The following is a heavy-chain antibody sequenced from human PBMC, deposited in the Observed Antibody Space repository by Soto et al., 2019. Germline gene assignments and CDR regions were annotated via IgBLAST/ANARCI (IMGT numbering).Heavy chain of an antibody. CDR3: AHRRGDLLTGHYYFDY. J-gene: IGHJ4*02. D-gene: IGHD3-9*01. V-gene: IGHV2-5*02. CDR1: GFSLNTRGVG. CDR2: ISWDGEK. Sequence: ITLKESGPTLVKPTQTLTLTCTFSGFSLNTRGVGVGRIRQPPGKALAWLALISWDGEKRYSPSLKSRLTITKDTSENQVVLTLTNMDPVDTATYYCAHRRGDLLTGHYYFDYWGQGTLVTVSS.